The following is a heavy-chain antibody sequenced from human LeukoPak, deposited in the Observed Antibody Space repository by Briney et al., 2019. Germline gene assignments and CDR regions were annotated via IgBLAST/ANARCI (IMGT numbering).Heavy chain of an antibody. D-gene: IGHD1-20*01. J-gene: IGHJ3*02. CDR2: FEPEDGET. CDR1: GYTLTELS. Sequence: ASVKVSCKVSGYTLTELSMHWVRQAPGKGLEWMGGFEPEDGETIYAQKFQGRVTMTEDTSTDTAYMELSSLRSGDTAVYYCATAEYGYNWNPGGFYAFDIWGQGTMVTVSS. CDR3: ATAEYGYNWNPGGFYAFDI. V-gene: IGHV1-24*01.